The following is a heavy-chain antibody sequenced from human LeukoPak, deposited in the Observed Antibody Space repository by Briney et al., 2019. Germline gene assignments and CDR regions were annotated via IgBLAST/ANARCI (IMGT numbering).Heavy chain of an antibody. CDR2: ISGSGGST. V-gene: IGHV3-23*01. CDR1: GFTFSSYG. CDR3: AKATTLDY. Sequence: TGGSLRLSCAASGFTFSSYGMSWVRQAPGKGLEWVSVISGSGGSTHYADSVKGRFTISRDNSKNTLYLQMNSLRAEDTAVYYCAKATTLDYWGQGTLVTVFS. D-gene: IGHD1-1*01. J-gene: IGHJ4*02.